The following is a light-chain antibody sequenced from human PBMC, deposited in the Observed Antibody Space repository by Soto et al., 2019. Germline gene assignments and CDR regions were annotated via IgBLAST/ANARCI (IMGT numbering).Light chain of an antibody. CDR3: SSYTRGRFVV. CDR2: DVN. J-gene: IGLJ2*01. Sequence: QSALTQAASVSGSPGQAITISCTGTSSDVGAYNYVSWYQHHPGKAPKLIIYDVNNRPSGVSNRFSGSKSGNTASLTISGLQAEDEADYYCSSYTRGRFVVFGGGTKLTVL. V-gene: IGLV2-14*03. CDR1: SSDVGAYNY.